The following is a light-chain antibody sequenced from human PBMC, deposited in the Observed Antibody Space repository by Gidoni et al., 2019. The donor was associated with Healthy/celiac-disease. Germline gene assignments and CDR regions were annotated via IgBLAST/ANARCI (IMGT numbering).Light chain of an antibody. CDR2: SNN. CDR1: SSNIGSNT. V-gene: IGLV1-44*01. CDR3: AAWDDSLNASYV. J-gene: IGLJ1*01. Sequence: QSVLTQPPSESGTPGQRVTISCSGSSSNIGSNTVNWYQQLPGTAPKLLIYSNNQRPSGVPDRFSGSKSGTSASLAISGLQSEDEADYYCAAWDDSLNASYVFGTGTKVTVL.